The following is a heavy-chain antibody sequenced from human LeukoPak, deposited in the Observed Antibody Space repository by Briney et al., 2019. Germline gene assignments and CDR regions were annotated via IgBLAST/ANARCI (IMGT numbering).Heavy chain of an antibody. D-gene: IGHD3-16*01. Sequence: SETLSLTCTVSGGSISSSSYYWGWIRQPPGKGLEWIGSIYYSGSTYYNPSLKSRVTISVDTSKNQFSLKLSSVIAADTAVYYCARHSLSGFWFDPRGQGTLVTISS. CDR1: GGSISSSSYY. J-gene: IGHJ5*02. V-gene: IGHV4-39*01. CDR2: IYYSGST. CDR3: ARHSLSGFWFDP.